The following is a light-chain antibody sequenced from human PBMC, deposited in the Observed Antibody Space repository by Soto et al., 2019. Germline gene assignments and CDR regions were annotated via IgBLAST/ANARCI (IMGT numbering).Light chain of an antibody. J-gene: IGLJ3*02. CDR3: SSFTSSSTWV. CDR1: SSDVGGYNY. V-gene: IGLV2-14*03. CDR2: GVT. Sequence: QSALTQPASVSGSPGQSITISCTGTSSDVGGYNYVSWFQQHPGKAPKLMIYGVTDRPSGISSRFSGSKSGYTASLTISGLQAEDEADYYCSSFTSSSTWVFGGGTKLTVL.